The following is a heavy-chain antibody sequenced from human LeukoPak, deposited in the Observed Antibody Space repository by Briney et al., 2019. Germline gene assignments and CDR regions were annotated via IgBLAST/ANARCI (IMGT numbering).Heavy chain of an antibody. CDR1: GGTFSSET. J-gene: IGHJ4*02. CDR2: IIPILGLT. Sequence: GASVRVSCKVSGGTFSSETISWVRQAAGQGLEWMGRIIPILGLTNYGQKFQGRVTITADQSTSTAYMELSSLRSEDTAVYYCARDYDYGDYRVSGWGQGTLVTLSS. V-gene: IGHV1-69*04. D-gene: IGHD4-17*01. CDR3: ARDYDYGDYRVSG.